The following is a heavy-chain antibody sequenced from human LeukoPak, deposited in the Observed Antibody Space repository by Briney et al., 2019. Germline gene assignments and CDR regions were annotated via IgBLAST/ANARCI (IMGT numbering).Heavy chain of an antibody. J-gene: IGHJ3*02. CDR2: INTNTGDP. Sequence: ASVEVSCKASGYTFTNYNLNWVRQAPGQGLEWMGWINTNTGDPTYAPGFTGQFVFSLDTSDSTAYLQFNSLKTEDTAVYYCARDQWPYSFDIWGQGTMVTVSS. D-gene: IGHD6-19*01. V-gene: IGHV7-4-1*02. CDR1: GYTFTNYN. CDR3: ARDQWPYSFDI.